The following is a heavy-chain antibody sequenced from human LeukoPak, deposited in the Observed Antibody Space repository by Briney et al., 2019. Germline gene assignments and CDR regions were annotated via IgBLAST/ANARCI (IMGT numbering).Heavy chain of an antibody. CDR3: ARGYSSSSWSLFDY. D-gene: IGHD6-6*01. CDR1: GFTVSTNY. V-gene: IGHV3-53*01. J-gene: IGHJ4*02. Sequence: GGSLRLSCAASGFTVSTNYMSWVRQAPGKGLEWVSVIYSGGTTYYADSVKGRFTISRDNSKNTLYLQMNSLRAEDTAVYYCARGYSSSSWSLFDYWGQGTLVTVSS. CDR2: IYSGGTT.